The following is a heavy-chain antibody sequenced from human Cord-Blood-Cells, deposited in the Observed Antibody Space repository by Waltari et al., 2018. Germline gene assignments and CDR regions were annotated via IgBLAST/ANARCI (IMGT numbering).Heavy chain of an antibody. CDR3: ARRSIAAAGTDY. CDR2: IYLSGST. D-gene: IGHD6-13*01. Sequence: QLQLQESGPGLVQPSETLSLTCTVSGGSISSSSYYWGCIRQPPGKGLEWIGSIYLSGSTYYNSSLKSRVTISVDTSKNQFSLKLSSVTAADTAVYDCARRSIAAAGTDYWGQGTLVTVSS. V-gene: IGHV4-39*01. CDR1: GGSISSSSYY. J-gene: IGHJ4*02.